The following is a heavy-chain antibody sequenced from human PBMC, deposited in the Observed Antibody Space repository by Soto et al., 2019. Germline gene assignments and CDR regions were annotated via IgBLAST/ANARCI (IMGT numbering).Heavy chain of an antibody. CDR2: IYWDDDK. D-gene: IGHD2-15*01. CDR1: GFSLSTSGVG. CDR3: AHIRDLLGYCSSRRSYAVDH. J-gene: IGHJ4*02. V-gene: IGHV2-5*02. Sequence: SGPTLVNPTQTLTLTCTFSGFSLSTSGVGVGWIRQPPGKALEWLALIYWDDDKRYSPSLKSRLTITKDTSKNQVVLTMTNMDPVDTATYYCAHIRDLLGYCSSRRSYAVDHWGRGTLVTVSS.